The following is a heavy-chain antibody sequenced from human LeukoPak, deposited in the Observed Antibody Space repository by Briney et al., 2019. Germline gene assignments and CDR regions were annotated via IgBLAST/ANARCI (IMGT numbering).Heavy chain of an antibody. CDR3: ARDNSVGDNAWWFDP. J-gene: IGHJ5*02. Sequence: ASVRVSCKASGYTFTSYYMHWVRQAPGQGLEWMGLINPTGGSTGYAQEFQGRVTMTRDMSTSTDYMESSSLRSEDTAIYYCARDNSVGDNAWWFDPWGQGTLVTVSS. D-gene: IGHD1-26*01. V-gene: IGHV1-46*01. CDR2: INPTGGST. CDR1: GYTFTSYY.